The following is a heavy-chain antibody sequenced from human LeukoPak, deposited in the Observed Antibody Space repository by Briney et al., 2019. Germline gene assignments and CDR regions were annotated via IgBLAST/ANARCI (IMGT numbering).Heavy chain of an antibody. Sequence: PGGSLRLSCEASGFTFSAYAMTWVCQAPGQGLEWVSSIGSDNKPHYSESVKGRFAISRDNSKSMLFLQLNSLRAEDTALYYCAGDLHYYVAMDVWGQGTTVTVSS. CDR3: AGDLHYYVAMDV. J-gene: IGHJ6*02. CDR2: IGSDNKP. V-gene: IGHV3-23*05. CDR1: GFTFSAYA. D-gene: IGHD3-10*02.